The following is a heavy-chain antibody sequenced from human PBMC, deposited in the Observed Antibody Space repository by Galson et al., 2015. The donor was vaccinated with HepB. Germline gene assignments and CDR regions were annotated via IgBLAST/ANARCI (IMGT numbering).Heavy chain of an antibody. CDR3: AKGSSVSQPFYFDS. J-gene: IGHJ4*02. CDR1: GFTFRSYA. Sequence: SLRLSCATSGFTFRSYAMSWVRQAPGKGLEWFTAITGSGGDTYYADSVQGRFTISRDNSQNTLYLQMNSLRAEDTALYYCAKGSSVSQPFYFDSWGQGTLVTVSS. V-gene: IGHV3-23*01. D-gene: IGHD2/OR15-2a*01. CDR2: ITGSGGDT.